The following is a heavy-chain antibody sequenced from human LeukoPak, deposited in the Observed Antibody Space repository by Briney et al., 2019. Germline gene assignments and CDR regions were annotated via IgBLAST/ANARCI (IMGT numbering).Heavy chain of an antibody. CDR2: IYHSGST. CDR3: AGSAYSTSPIDY. J-gene: IGHJ4*02. D-gene: IGHD6-6*01. Sequence: SETLSLTCTVSGYSISSSYYWGWIRQPPVKGLEWIGSIYHSGSTYYNPSLKSRVTISVDTSKNQFSLKLNSVTAADTAVYYCAGSAYSTSPIDYWGQGTLVTVSS. V-gene: IGHV4-38-2*02. CDR1: GYSISSSYY.